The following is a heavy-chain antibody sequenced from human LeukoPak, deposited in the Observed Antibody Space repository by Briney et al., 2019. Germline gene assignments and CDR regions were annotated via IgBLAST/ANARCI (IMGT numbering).Heavy chain of an antibody. D-gene: IGHD6-19*01. Sequence: GGSLRLSCTASGFNFSSDLMTWVRQAPGKGLEWVANIKEVGREKSYADAVKGRFTISRDNVKNSLYLEMKSLRVHGPAVYYCTKNSGWSRLAYWGQGSLVTAPS. CDR2: IKEVGREK. CDR3: TKNSGWSRLAY. CDR1: GFNFSSDL. V-gene: IGHV3-7*01. J-gene: IGHJ4*02.